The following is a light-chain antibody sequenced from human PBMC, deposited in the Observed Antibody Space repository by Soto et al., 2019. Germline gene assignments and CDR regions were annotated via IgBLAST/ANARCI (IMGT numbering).Light chain of an antibody. Sequence: EIVLTQSPGTLSLSPGDRATLSCRASHTVSSRFLAWYQQKPGQAPRLLISGASDRATGIPDRFTGSGSGTAFTLTITRLEPEDFAVYSCQQYGSSPFTFGPGTKVDIK. CDR3: QQYGSSPFT. CDR1: HTVSSRF. J-gene: IGKJ3*01. V-gene: IGKV3-20*01. CDR2: GAS.